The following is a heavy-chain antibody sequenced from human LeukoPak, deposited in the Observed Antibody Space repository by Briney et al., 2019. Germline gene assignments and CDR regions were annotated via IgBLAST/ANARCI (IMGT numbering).Heavy chain of an antibody. V-gene: IGHV4-59*01. D-gene: IGHD4-23*01. Sequence: SETLSLTCTVSGGSINSYYWSWIRQPPGKGLEWIGHMYYSGGTNYNPSLKSRVTISVDTSKNQFSLKLSSVTAADTAVYYCARPSLGYGGIDAFDFWGQGTLVTVSS. J-gene: IGHJ3*01. CDR2: MYYSGGT. CDR3: ARPSLGYGGIDAFDF. CDR1: GGSINSYY.